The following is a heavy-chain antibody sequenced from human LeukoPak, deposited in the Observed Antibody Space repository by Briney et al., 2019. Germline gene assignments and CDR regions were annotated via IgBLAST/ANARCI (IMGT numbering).Heavy chain of an antibody. D-gene: IGHD6-13*01. CDR1: GFTFSSCS. Sequence: QPGGSLRLSCAVSGFTFSSCSMNWVRQAPGKGREWVSYISSSSSTIYYADSVKGRFAISRDNAKNSLYLQMNSLRDEDSAVYYCARDPHIAAAGTIFDYWGQGTLVTVSS. V-gene: IGHV3-48*02. J-gene: IGHJ4*02. CDR2: ISSSSSTI. CDR3: ARDPHIAAAGTIFDY.